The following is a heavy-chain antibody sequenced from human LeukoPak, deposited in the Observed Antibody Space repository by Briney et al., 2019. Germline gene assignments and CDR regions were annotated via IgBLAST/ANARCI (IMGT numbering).Heavy chain of an antibody. V-gene: IGHV4-59*08. CDR1: GGSISGYY. D-gene: IGHD4-23*01. J-gene: IGHJ3*02. CDR3: ARPGGRDHGGNSVAFDI. CDR2: IYNTGNT. Sequence: PSETLSLTCTVSGGSISGYYWSWIRQPPGKGLEWLGFIYNTGNTNYNPSLKSRVTISLDTSKNQFSPSLSSVTAADTAVYYCARPGGRDHGGNSVAFDIWGQGTMVTVSS.